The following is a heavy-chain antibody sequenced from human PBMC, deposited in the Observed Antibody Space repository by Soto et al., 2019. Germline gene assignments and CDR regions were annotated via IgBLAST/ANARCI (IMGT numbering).Heavy chain of an antibody. CDR2: IKSKTDGGTT. J-gene: IGHJ3*02. Sequence: PGGSLRLSCAASGFTFSNAWMSWVRQAPGKGLEWVGRIKSKTDGGTTDYAAPVKGRFTISRDDSKNTLYLQMNSLKTEDTAVYYCTTDRNAKQWLGAPDAFDIWGQGTMVTVSS. V-gene: IGHV3-15*01. D-gene: IGHD6-19*01. CDR1: GFTFSNAW. CDR3: TTDRNAKQWLGAPDAFDI.